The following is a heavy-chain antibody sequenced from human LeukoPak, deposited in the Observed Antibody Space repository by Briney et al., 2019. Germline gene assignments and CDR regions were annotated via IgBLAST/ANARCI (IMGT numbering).Heavy chain of an antibody. V-gene: IGHV4-39*01. D-gene: IGHD1-26*01. J-gene: IGHJ6*03. CDR2: MYYSGST. Sequence: SETLSLTCAVSGGSISSSNYYWGWIRQPPGKGLEWIGSMYYSGSTYYNPSLKSRVTMSVDTSKNQSSLKLSSVTAADTAVYYCARVGATNYYHYYYMDVWGKGTTVTVSS. CDR3: ARVGATNYYHYYYMDV. CDR1: GGSISSSNYY.